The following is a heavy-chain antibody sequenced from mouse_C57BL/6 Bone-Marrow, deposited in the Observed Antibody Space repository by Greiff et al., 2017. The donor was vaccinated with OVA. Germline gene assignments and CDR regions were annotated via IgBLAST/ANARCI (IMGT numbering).Heavy chain of an antibody. D-gene: IGHD2-12*01. J-gene: IGHJ1*03. CDR1: GYTFTSYG. CDR3: ARSEGIRPGYFDV. CDR2: IYPRSGNT. V-gene: IGHV1-81*01. Sequence: VQLVESGAELARPGASVKLSCKASGYTFTSYGISWVKQRPGQGLEWIGEIYPRSGNTYYNEKFKGKATLTADKSSSTAYMELRSLTSEDSAVYFSARSEGIRPGYFDVWGTGTTVTVSS.